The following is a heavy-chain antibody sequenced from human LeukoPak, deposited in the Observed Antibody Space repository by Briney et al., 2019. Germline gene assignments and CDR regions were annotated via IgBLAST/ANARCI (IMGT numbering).Heavy chain of an antibody. Sequence: SETLSLTCAVYGGSFSGYYWSWIRQPPGKGLEWIGEINHSGSTNYNPSLKSRVTISVDTSKNQFSLKLSSVTAADTAVYYCARTRVRGVTTWDFDYWGQGTLVTVSS. D-gene: IGHD3-10*01. CDR1: GGSFSGYY. V-gene: IGHV4-34*01. CDR2: INHSGST. CDR3: ARTRVRGVTTWDFDY. J-gene: IGHJ4*02.